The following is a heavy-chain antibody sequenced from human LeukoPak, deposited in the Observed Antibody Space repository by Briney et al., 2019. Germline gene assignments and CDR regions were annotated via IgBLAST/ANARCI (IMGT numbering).Heavy chain of an antibody. CDR2: ISHSGST. V-gene: IGHV4-34*01. CDR1: GVSFSGYY. Sequence: SETLSLTCAVYGVSFSGYYWSWIRQPPGKGLEWIGEISHSGSTNYNPSLKSRVTISADTSKNQFSLKLSSVTAADTAVYYCARVGPWELLSRWLAKGTAYYFDYWGQGTLVTVSS. J-gene: IGHJ4*02. D-gene: IGHD1-26*01. CDR3: ARVGPWELLSRWLAKGTAYYFDY.